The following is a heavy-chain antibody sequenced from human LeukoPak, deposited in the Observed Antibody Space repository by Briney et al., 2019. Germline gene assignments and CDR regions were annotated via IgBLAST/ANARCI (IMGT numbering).Heavy chain of an antibody. V-gene: IGHV3-23*01. Sequence: GGSLRLSCAASGFTFSSYGMSWVRQAPGKGLEWVSAISGSGGSTYYADSVKGRFTISRDNSKNMLYLQMNSLRAEDTAVHYCARAGAYTYGDLTFDIWGQGTMVTVSS. D-gene: IGHD5-18*01. CDR2: ISGSGGST. CDR1: GFTFSSYG. CDR3: ARAGAYTYGDLTFDI. J-gene: IGHJ3*02.